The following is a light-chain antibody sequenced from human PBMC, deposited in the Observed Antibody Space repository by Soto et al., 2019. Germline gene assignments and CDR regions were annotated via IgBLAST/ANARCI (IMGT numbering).Light chain of an antibody. CDR2: DTS. CDR1: TGTVTSGHY. CDR3: LLSYSGARI. Sequence: QAVVTQEPSLTVSPGGTVTLTCGSNTGTVTSGHYPYWFQQKPGQGPRTLIYDTSNKHSWTPARFSGSLLGGKAALTLSGAQPEDEAEYYCLLSYSGARIFGGGTQLTVL. V-gene: IGLV7-46*01. J-gene: IGLJ2*01.